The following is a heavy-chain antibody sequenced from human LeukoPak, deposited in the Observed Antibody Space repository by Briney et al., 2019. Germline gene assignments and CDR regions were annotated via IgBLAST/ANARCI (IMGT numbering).Heavy chain of an antibody. CDR2: ITNSGSRI. Sequence: GGSLRLSCAASGFTFSDYYMSWIRQAPGKGLEWVSHITNSGSRIYYADSVKGRFTISRDNAKNSLYLQMNSLRAEDTAVYYCAFFPGHAFDIWGQGTMVTVSS. V-gene: IGHV3-11*04. CDR3: AFFPGHAFDI. CDR1: GFTFSDYY. J-gene: IGHJ3*02.